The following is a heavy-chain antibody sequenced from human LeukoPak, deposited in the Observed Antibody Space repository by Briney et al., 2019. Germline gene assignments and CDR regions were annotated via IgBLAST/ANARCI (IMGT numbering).Heavy chain of an antibody. CDR1: EYTFTSYA. CDR2: INTNTGNP. Sequence: ASVKVSCKASEYTFTSYAMNWVRQAPGQGLEWMGWINTNTGNPTYAQGFTGRFVFSLDTSVSTAYLRISSLKAEDTAVYYCAKGVPGQQLVHFWFDPWGQGTLVTVSS. D-gene: IGHD6-13*01. J-gene: IGHJ5*02. CDR3: AKGVPGQQLVHFWFDP. V-gene: IGHV7-4-1*02.